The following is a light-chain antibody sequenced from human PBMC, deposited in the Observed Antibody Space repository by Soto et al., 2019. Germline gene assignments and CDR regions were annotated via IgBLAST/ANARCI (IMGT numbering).Light chain of an antibody. V-gene: IGKV1-27*01. CDR2: AAS. Sequence: DIQMTQSPSSLSASVGDRVTITCRASQDIRNYLAWYQQKPGKVPKLLIYAASALQSGVPSRFSGSGSGTDFTLTISSLQPADVATYYCQKYSSAPKTFGQGTKVEI. CDR1: QDIRNY. J-gene: IGKJ1*01. CDR3: QKYSSAPKT.